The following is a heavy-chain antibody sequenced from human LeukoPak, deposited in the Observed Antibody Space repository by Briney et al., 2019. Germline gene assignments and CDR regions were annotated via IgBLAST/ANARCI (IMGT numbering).Heavy chain of an antibody. D-gene: IGHD3-10*01. CDR2: ISWSSGSI. CDR3: FCVGDTYCFDR. Sequence: GRSLRLSCAASGFTFDDYAMHWVRQAPGKGLEWVSCISWSSGSIGYADSVKGRFTISRDNAKNSLYLEMNSLSSECTGEYYCFCVGDTYCFDRWGQGTLVTVS. CDR1: GFTFDDYA. J-gene: IGHJ5*02. V-gene: IGHV3-9*01.